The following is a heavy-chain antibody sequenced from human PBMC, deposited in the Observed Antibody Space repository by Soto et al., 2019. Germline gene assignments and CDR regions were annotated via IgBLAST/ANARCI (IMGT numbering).Heavy chain of an antibody. CDR1: GGSISSGGYY. V-gene: IGHV4-31*03. Sequence: SETLSLTCTVSGGSISSGGYYWSWIRQHPGKGLEWIGYIYYSGSTYYNPSLKSRVTISVDTSKNQFSLKLSSVTAADTAVYYCARASYPTDTVGLYSSSWPQTDRFDYWGQGTLVTVSS. D-gene: IGHD6-13*01. CDR3: ARASYPTDTVGLYSSSWPQTDRFDY. CDR2: IYYSGST. J-gene: IGHJ4*02.